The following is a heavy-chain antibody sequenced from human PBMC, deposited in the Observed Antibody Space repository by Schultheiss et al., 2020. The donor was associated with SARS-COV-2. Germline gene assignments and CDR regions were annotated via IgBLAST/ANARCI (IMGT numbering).Heavy chain of an antibody. J-gene: IGHJ6*02. CDR1: GFTFSSYG. CDR3: ARDLVEGSGWYVYYYYYGMDV. Sequence: GGSLRLSCAASGFTFSSYGMHWVRQAPGKGLEWVSYISSSGSTIYYADSVKGRFTISRDNSKNTLYLQMNSLRAEDTAVYYCARDLVEGSGWYVYYYYYGMDVWGQGTTVTVSS. D-gene: IGHD6-19*01. V-gene: IGHV3-48*01. CDR2: ISSSGSTI.